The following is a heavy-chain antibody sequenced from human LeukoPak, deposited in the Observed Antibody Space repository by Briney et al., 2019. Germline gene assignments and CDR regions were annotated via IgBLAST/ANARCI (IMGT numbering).Heavy chain of an antibody. CDR1: GFTFSSYA. Sequence: PGGSLRLSCAVSGFTFSSYAMSWVRQAPGKGLEWVSSISGSGTNTYYADSVKGRFTISRDNSRNLLFLQMSSLRVEDTAVYYCAKRRHYYGSGDYYRDPWGQGTLVTVSS. CDR3: AKRRHYYGSGDYYRDP. V-gene: IGHV3-23*01. CDR2: ISGSGTNT. D-gene: IGHD3-10*01. J-gene: IGHJ5*02.